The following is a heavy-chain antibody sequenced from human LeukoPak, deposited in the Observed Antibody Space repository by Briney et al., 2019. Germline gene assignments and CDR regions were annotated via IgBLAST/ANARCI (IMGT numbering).Heavy chain of an antibody. Sequence: ASVKVSCKASGYTFTGYYMHWVRQAPGQGLEWMGWINPNSGGTNYARKFQGRVTMTRDTSISTAYMELSRLRSDDTAVYYCARGDYSSGWYVFDYWGQGTLVTVSS. J-gene: IGHJ4*02. CDR1: GYTFTGYY. CDR2: INPNSGGT. CDR3: ARGDYSSGWYVFDY. D-gene: IGHD6-19*01. V-gene: IGHV1-2*02.